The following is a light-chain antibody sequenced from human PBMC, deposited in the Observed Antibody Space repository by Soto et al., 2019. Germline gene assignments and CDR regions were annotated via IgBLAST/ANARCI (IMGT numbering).Light chain of an antibody. CDR2: AAS. CDR3: QQSYSTPIT. CDR1: QSISNY. Sequence: DIQMTQNTSSLSASVGDRVTITCRASQSISNYLNWYQQKPGKAPKVLIYAASNLQSGVPSRFSGSGSGTDFTLTISSLQPEDFATYYCQQSYSTPITFGHVT. V-gene: IGKV1-39*01. J-gene: IGKJ5*01.